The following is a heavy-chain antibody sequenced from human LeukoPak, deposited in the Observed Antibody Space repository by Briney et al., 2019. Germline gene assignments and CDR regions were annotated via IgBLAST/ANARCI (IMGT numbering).Heavy chain of an antibody. CDR2: ISYDGSNK. V-gene: IGHV3-30-3*01. D-gene: IGHD3-9*01. Sequence: GGSLRLSCAASGFTFSSYAMHWVRQAPGKGLEWVAVISYDGSNKYYADSVKGRFTISRDNSKNTLYLQMNSLRAEDTAVYYCARDYDILTGYYSPSGAFDICVQGTMVTVTS. J-gene: IGHJ3*02. CDR1: GFTFSSYA. CDR3: ARDYDILTGYYSPSGAFDI.